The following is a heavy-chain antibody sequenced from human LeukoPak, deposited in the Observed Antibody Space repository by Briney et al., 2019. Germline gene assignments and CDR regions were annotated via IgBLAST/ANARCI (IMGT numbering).Heavy chain of an antibody. CDR3: ATSAPGLYYYGSSGYYSPAEYFQH. CDR2: FDPEDGET. CDR1: GYTLTELS. V-gene: IGHV1-24*01. Sequence: ASVKVSCKVSGYTLTELSMHWVRQAPGKGLEWMGGFDPEDGETIYAQKFQGRVTMTEDTSTDTAYMELSSLRSEDTAVYYCATSAPGLYYYGSSGYYSPAEYFQHWGQGTLVTVSS. J-gene: IGHJ1*01. D-gene: IGHD3-22*01.